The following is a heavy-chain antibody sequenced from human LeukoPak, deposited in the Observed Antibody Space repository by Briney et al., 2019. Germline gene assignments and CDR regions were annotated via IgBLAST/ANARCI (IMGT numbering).Heavy chain of an antibody. V-gene: IGHV3-53*01. D-gene: IGHD3-10*01. CDR2: VYSGGTT. CDR3: ARVSSYGSGSYYHYYFDY. Sequence: QAGGSLRLSCAASGFTVSSNYMSWVRQAPGKGLEWVSVVYSGGTTSYADSVKGRFTISRDNSKNTLFLQLNSLRAEDTAVYYCARVSSYGSGSYYHYYFDYWGQGTLVTVLS. CDR1: GFTVSSNY. J-gene: IGHJ4*02.